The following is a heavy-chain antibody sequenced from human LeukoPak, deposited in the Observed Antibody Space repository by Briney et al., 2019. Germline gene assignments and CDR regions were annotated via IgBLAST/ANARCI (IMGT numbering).Heavy chain of an antibody. CDR3: ARVWELSDAFDI. CDR1: GGSISSSSYY. D-gene: IGHD1-26*01. V-gene: IGHV4-39*07. J-gene: IGHJ3*02. CDR2: IYYSGST. Sequence: SETLSLTCTVSGGSISSSSYYWGWIRQPPGKGLEWIGSIYYSGSTPYNPSLKSRVTISVGTSKNQFSLKLSSVTAADAAVYYCARVWELSDAFDIWGQGTMVTVSS.